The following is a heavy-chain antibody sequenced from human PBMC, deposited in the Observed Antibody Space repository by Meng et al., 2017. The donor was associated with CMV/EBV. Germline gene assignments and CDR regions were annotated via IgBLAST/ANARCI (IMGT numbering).Heavy chain of an antibody. CDR2: IDWDDDK. V-gene: IGHV2-70*20. CDR3: ARITLYSSSWPSFDP. CDR1: GFSLRTSGMC. Sequence: SGPTLVNPTQTLTLTCTFSGFSLRTSGMCVRWVRQPPGKALEWLALIDWDDDKYYSTSLKTRLTISKDTSKNQVVLTMTNMDPVDTATYYCARITLYSSSWPSFDPWGQGTLVTVSS. D-gene: IGHD6-13*01. J-gene: IGHJ5*02.